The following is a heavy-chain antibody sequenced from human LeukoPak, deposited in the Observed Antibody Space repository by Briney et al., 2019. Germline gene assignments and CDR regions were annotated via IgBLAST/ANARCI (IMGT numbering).Heavy chain of an antibody. CDR1: GGSISRYY. Sequence: SETLSLTCTVWGGSISRYYWRWLRQPAGKGREGSGRIYTRGSTNYNPSLKRRVTISVDTSKNQFSLKLSSVTAADTAVYYCARDLVYCSGGSCYERGYYFDYWGQGTLVTVSS. D-gene: IGHD2-15*01. J-gene: IGHJ4*02. CDR2: IYTRGST. V-gene: IGHV4-4*07. CDR3: ARDLVYCSGGSCYERGYYFDY.